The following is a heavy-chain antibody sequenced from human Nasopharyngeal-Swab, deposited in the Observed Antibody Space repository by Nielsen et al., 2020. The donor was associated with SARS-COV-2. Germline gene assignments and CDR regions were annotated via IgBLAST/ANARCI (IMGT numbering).Heavy chain of an antibody. V-gene: IGHV1-18*01. CDR1: GYTFTSYG. Sequence: ASVKVSCKASGYTFTSYGISWVRQAPGQGLEWMGWISAYNGNTDYAQNLQGRVTMTTDTATSTAYMELRSLRSDGTAAYYCARDGGNGDYYYYGMDVWGQGTTVTVSS. J-gene: IGHJ6*02. D-gene: IGHD4-23*01. CDR3: ARDGGNGDYYYYGMDV. CDR2: ISAYNGNT.